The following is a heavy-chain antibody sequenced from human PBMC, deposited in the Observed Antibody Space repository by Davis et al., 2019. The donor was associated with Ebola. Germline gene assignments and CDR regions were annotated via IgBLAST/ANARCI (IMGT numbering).Heavy chain of an antibody. Sequence: ASVKVSCKASGYAFTDYGVTWVRQAPGQGLEWMGMTHPASTYTTYAQRFQGRVTMTRDTSTSTAYMELRSLRSDDTAVYFCARTSIVGTTTTASDIWGQGTKVTVSS. V-gene: IGHV1-18*04. D-gene: IGHD1-26*01. CDR3: ARTSIVGTTTTASDI. CDR1: GYAFTDYG. J-gene: IGHJ3*02. CDR2: THPASTYT.